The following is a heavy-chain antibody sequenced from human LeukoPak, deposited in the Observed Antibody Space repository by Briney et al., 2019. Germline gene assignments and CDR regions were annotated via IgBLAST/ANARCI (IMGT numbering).Heavy chain of an antibody. J-gene: IGHJ4*02. CDR3: ARDEAAATN. D-gene: IGHD6-13*01. Sequence: GGSLRLSCAASGFTFNTYAMSWVRQAPGKGLEWVSAIGYTGGTTFYADSVKGRFTISRDNAKNTLYLQMNSLRAEDTAVYYCARDEAAATNWGQGTLVTVSS. CDR2: IGYTGGTT. V-gene: IGHV3-23*01. CDR1: GFTFNTYA.